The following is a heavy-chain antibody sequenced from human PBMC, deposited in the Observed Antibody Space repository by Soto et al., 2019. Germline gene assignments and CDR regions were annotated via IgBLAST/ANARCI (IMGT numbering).Heavy chain of an antibody. J-gene: IGHJ3*02. CDR3: AAGYYYRSGSPLDAFDI. CDR2: IYYIGST. V-gene: IGHV4-39*01. CDR1: GGSISSSSYY. D-gene: IGHD3-10*01. Sequence: PSETLSLTGTVSGGSISSSSYYWGWIRQPPGKGLDWIGSIYYIGSTYYNPSLKSRVTISVDTSKNQFSLKLSSVTAADTAVYYCAAGYYYRSGSPLDAFDILGQGTMVTV.